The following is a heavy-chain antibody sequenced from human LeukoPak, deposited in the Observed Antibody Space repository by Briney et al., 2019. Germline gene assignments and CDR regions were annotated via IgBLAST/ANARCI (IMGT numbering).Heavy chain of an antibody. D-gene: IGHD6-19*01. V-gene: IGHV3-30-3*01. CDR2: ISYNGNNR. J-gene: IGHJ4*02. CDR1: GFSFSSYA. Sequence: PGRSLRLSCAASGFSFSSYAMHWVRQVPGKGLEWVAVISYNGNNRSCADSVKGRFTISRDNAKNSLYLQMSSLRAEDTAVYYCARDIGPIAVAGTGLGYWGQGTLVTVSS. CDR3: ARDIGPIAVAGTGLGY.